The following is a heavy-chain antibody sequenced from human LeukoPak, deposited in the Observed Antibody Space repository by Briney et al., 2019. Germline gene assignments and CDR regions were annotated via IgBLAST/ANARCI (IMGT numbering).Heavy chain of an antibody. V-gene: IGHV1-2*02. CDR2: INPNIGGT. Sequence: ASVKVSCKASGSTFTGYYMHWVRQSPGQGLEWMGWINPNIGGTNYAQKFQGRVTMTRDTSTSTAYMELSRLRSDDTAVYYCARVARAAAGTNWFDPWRQGTLVTVSP. CDR1: GSTFTGYY. CDR3: ARVARAAAGTNWFDP. D-gene: IGHD6-13*01. J-gene: IGHJ5*02.